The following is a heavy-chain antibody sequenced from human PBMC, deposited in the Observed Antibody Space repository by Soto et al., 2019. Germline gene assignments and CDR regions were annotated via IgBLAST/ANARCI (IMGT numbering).Heavy chain of an antibody. CDR3: ARGEQYSGRIFDY. CDR1: GDSVSSNSAG. Sequence: SPTLSLPCAITGDSVSSNSAGWSWVRQSPSRGLEWLGRTYYRSKWYYEYAVSVRGRITINPDTSKNQYSLQLNSVTPEDTAVYFCARGEQYSGRIFDYWGQGTLVTGSS. CDR2: TYYRSKWYY. D-gene: IGHD1-26*01. V-gene: IGHV6-1*01. J-gene: IGHJ4*01.